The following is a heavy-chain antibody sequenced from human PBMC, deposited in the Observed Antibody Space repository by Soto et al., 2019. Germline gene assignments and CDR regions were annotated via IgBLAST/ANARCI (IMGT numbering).Heavy chain of an antibody. CDR3: HVRELTIYYCYGVNV. CDR1: GFVFGDYA. Sequence: TLRLPCPASGFVFGDYAMSWFRQGPGQGQEWIGFIRSEAYGGTTEYAASLKGRFPITRADSNSIAYLHINRLKIEDTAVYYCHVRELTIYYCYGVNVCGRETTVTVS. V-gene: IGHV3-49*03. CDR2: IRSEAYGGTT. D-gene: IGHD3-10*02. J-gene: IGHJ6*02.